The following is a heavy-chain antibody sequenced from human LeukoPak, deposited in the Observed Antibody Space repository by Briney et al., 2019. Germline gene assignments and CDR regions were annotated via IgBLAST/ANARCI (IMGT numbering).Heavy chain of an antibody. D-gene: IGHD3-3*01. CDR2: ISGSGGST. V-gene: IGHV3-23*01. Sequence: PGGSLRLSCAASGFTLSSYAMSWVRQAPGKGLEWVSAISGSGGSTYYADSVKGRFTISRDNSNNTLYLQMNSLRAEDTAVYYCAKEEGSWSGYSIYWGQGTLVTVSS. J-gene: IGHJ4*02. CDR1: GFTLSSYA. CDR3: AKEEGSWSGYSIY.